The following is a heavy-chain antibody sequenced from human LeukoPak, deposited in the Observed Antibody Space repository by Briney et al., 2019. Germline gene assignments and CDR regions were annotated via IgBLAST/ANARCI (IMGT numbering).Heavy chain of an antibody. J-gene: IGHJ4*02. CDR3: ARRVLRYFDWLSQLDY. CDR2: INHSGST. CDR1: GGSFSGYY. Sequence: PSETLSLTCAVYGGSFSGYYWSWIRQPPGKGLEWIGEINHSGSTNYNPSLKSRVTISVDTSKNQFSLKLSSVTAADTAVYYCARRVLRYFDWLSQLDYWGQGTLVIVSS. V-gene: IGHV4-34*01. D-gene: IGHD3-9*01.